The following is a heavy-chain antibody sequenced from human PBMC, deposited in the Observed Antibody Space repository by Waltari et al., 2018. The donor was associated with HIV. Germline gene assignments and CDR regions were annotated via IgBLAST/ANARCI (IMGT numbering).Heavy chain of an antibody. CDR1: GFTFSSYN. CDR3: ARDKVTAINYYFDMDV. J-gene: IGHJ6*02. V-gene: IGHV3-48*01. D-gene: IGHD2-21*02. Sequence: EAQLVESGGGLVQPGGSLRLSCAASGFTFSSYNMNWVRQAPGKGLEWVSYISSSSSTIYYADAVKGRFTISRDNAKNSLYLQMNSLRAEDTAVYYCARDKVTAINYYFDMDVWGQGTTVTVSS. CDR2: ISSSSSTI.